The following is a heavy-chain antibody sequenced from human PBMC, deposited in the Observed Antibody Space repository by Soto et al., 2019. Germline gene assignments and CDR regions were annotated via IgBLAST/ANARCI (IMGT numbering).Heavy chain of an antibody. D-gene: IGHD3-9*01. Sequence: EVHLLESGGGLVQPGGSLRLSCAASGFTFSSYAMSWVRQAPGKGLEWVSDITGSGGYTFYADSVTGRFTISRDNSKNTLWLQMSSVRAEDTAVYYCAKERYYDILTGPENYYYLYGMDVWGQGTTVTVAS. CDR3: AKERYYDILTGPENYYYLYGMDV. CDR1: GFTFSSYA. V-gene: IGHV3-23*01. CDR2: ITGSGGYT. J-gene: IGHJ6*02.